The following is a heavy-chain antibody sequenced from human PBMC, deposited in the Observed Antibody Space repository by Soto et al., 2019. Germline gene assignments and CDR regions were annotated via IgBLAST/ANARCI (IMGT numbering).Heavy chain of an antibody. CDR2: IIPIFGTA. J-gene: IGHJ4*02. Sequence: QVQLVQSGAEVKKPGSSVKVSCKASGGTFSSYAISWVRQAPGQGVEWMGGIIPIFGTANYAQKFQGRVTITADESTSTDYMELSSLRSEDTAVYYCARADSSSWYEGGYWGQGTLVTVSS. CDR3: ARADSSSWYEGGY. V-gene: IGHV1-69*01. CDR1: GGTFSSYA. D-gene: IGHD6-13*01.